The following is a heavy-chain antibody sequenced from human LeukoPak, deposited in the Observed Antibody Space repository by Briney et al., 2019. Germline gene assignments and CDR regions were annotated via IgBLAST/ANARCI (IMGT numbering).Heavy chain of an antibody. Sequence: GGSLRLSCAASGFTFSRYAMHWVRQAPGKGLEGVAIIWYDGTNKNYVVSVKGRFTISRDNGKNTLYLQMNSLRAEDTAVYYCARVDTAMGSLDYWGQGILVTVSS. CDR3: ARVDTAMGSLDY. CDR1: GFTFSRYA. CDR2: IWYDGTNK. D-gene: IGHD5-18*01. V-gene: IGHV3-33*08. J-gene: IGHJ4*02.